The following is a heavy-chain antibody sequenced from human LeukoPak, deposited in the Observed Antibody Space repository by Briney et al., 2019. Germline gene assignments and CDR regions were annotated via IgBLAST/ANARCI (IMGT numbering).Heavy chain of an antibody. V-gene: IGHV1-46*01. J-gene: IGHJ6*02. CDR2: INPSGGST. Sequence: GASVKVSCKASGYTFTSYYMHWVRQAPGQGLEWMGIINPSGGSTGYAQKFQGRVTMTRDTSTSTVYMELSSLRSEDTAVYYCASAPVDYYYGMDVWGQGTTVTVSS. D-gene: IGHD6-19*01. CDR3: ASAPVDYYYGMDV. CDR1: GYTFTSYY.